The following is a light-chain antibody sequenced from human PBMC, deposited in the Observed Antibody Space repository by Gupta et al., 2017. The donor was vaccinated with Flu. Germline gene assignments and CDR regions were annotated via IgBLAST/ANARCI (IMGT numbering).Light chain of an antibody. V-gene: IGLV10-54*04. CDR2: TSK. Sequence: NSNNVGNDVAVWLQQHQAHTPSIVSYTSKKRPSEIAEGFAASRSGSTASLTITGLQAEDEADYYCSAWDSSLNTWLFGGGTKLTVV. J-gene: IGLJ3*02. CDR1: SNNVGNDV. CDR3: SAWDSSLNTWL.